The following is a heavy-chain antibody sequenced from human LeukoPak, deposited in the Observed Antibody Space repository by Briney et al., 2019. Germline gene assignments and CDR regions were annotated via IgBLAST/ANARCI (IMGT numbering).Heavy chain of an antibody. CDR1: GYTFTSYY. CDR3: ATHFYYYGPGSYYAFDP. V-gene: IGHV1-18*04. CDR2: ISAYNGNT. D-gene: IGHD3-10*01. J-gene: IGHJ5*02. Sequence: ASVKVSCKASGYTFTSYYMHWVRQAPGQGLEWMGGISAYNGNTNYARKFQGRVTMTTDTSTSTAYMELRSLRFGDTAVYYCATHFYYYGPGSYYAFDPWGQGTLVTVSS.